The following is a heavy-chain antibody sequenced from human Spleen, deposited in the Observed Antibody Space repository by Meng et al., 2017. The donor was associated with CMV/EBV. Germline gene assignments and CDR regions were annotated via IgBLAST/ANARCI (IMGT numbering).Heavy chain of an antibody. Sequence: VGSLRLSCAASGFTFSCYWMNWVRQAPGTGLDWVANIKQDGREKYYVDSVKGRFTISRDDAKNSLYLQMNSLRAEDTAVYYFARGDSSSWYPHFDYWGQGTLVTVSS. D-gene: IGHD6-13*01. V-gene: IGHV3-7*01. CDR2: IKQDGREK. CDR1: GFTFSCYW. J-gene: IGHJ4*02. CDR3: ARGDSSSWYPHFDY.